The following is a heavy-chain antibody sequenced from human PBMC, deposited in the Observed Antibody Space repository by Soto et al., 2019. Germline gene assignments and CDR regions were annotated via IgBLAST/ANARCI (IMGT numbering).Heavy chain of an antibody. CDR3: ARGDRGAFDL. CDR1: GFTFSYYW. Sequence: AASGFTFSYYWMHWVRQAPGQGLVWVSRIHSDGSSTTYADSVKGRFTISRDNDKNTLYLQMNSLRAEDTAVYYCARGDRGAFDLWGQGTMVTVSS. CDR2: IHSDGSST. J-gene: IGHJ3*01. D-gene: IGHD2-21*02. V-gene: IGHV3-74*01.